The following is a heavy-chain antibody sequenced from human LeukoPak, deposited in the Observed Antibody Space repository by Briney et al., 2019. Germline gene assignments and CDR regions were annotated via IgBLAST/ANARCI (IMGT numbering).Heavy chain of an antibody. Sequence: RGSLRLSCAASGFTVSSNYMSWVRQAPGKGLEWVSVIYSGGSTYYADSVKGRFTISRDNAKNSLYLQMNSLRAEDTAVYYCARTVDTAMVDNWFDPWGQGTLVTVSS. V-gene: IGHV3-53*01. D-gene: IGHD5-18*01. J-gene: IGHJ5*02. CDR2: IYSGGST. CDR3: ARTVDTAMVDNWFDP. CDR1: GFTVSSNY.